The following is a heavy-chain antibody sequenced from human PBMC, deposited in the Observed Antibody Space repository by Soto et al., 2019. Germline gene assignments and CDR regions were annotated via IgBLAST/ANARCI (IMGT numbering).Heavy chain of an antibody. V-gene: IGHV3-48*02. J-gene: IGHJ4*02. CDR3: ARGSSNWAYYFDF. CDR1: GFTFSSYG. CDR2: ITSSGTTV. D-gene: IGHD6-13*01. Sequence: EVHLVESGGGLVQPGGSLRLSCAASGFTFSSYGRNWVRQAPGKGPGWVSYITSSGTTVYYADPGRGGFTISRDNAKNSLYLQMNSLRDDDTAVYYCARGSSNWAYYFDFWGQGTLVTVSS.